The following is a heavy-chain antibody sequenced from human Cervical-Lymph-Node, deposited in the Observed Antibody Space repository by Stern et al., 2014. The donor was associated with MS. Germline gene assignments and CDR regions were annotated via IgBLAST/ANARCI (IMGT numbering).Heavy chain of an antibody. V-gene: IGHV3-73*01. CDR3: TQYNDDSGYYPYYFED. CDR1: GFTFSDSA. CDR2: IRSKAKSHAT. D-gene: IGHD3-22*01. Sequence: VQLVESGGGLVRPGGSLKLSCAASGFTFSDSAMHWVRQASGKGLEWVGRIRSKAKSHATKYTSSVKGRFTISRDDSKNTAYLQMNSLKTEDTAVYFCTQYNDDSGYYPYYFEDWGQGALVTVSS. J-gene: IGHJ4*02.